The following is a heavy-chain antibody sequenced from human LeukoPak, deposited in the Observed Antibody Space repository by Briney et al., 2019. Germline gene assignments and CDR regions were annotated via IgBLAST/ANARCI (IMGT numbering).Heavy chain of an antibody. CDR3: ARGGSRSYTSSTLDY. Sequence: PSETLSLTCTVSGDSISSYYWSWIRQPPGKGLEWIGYIYYSGSTNYNPSLKSRVTISVDTSKNRFSLKVSSVTAADTAMYYCARGGSRSYTSSTLDYWGQGTLVTVSS. J-gene: IGHJ4*02. D-gene: IGHD6-6*01. V-gene: IGHV4-59*01. CDR2: IYYSGST. CDR1: GDSISSYY.